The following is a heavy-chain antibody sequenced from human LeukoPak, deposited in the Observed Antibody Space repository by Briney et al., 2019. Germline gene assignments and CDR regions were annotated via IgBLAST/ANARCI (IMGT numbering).Heavy chain of an antibody. Sequence: GGSLRLSCAASGFTFSSYGMSWVRQAPGKGLEWVSGISAYGDITYYAQSVKGRFTISRDNSKNTLFLQMNSLRAEDTAVYYCAKRSENTALGKFDYWGQGTLVTVSS. V-gene: IGHV3-23*01. J-gene: IGHJ4*02. D-gene: IGHD2/OR15-2a*01. CDR3: AKRSENTALGKFDY. CDR2: ISAYGDIT. CDR1: GFTFSSYG.